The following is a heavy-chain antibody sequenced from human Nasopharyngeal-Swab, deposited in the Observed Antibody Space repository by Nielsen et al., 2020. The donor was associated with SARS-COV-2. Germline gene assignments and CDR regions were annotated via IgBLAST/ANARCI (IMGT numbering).Heavy chain of an antibody. V-gene: IGHV4-59*01. Sequence: WIRQPPGKGLEWIGYIYYSGSTNYNPSLKSRVTISVDTSKNQFSLKLSSVTAADTAVYYCARGYRSSYFSYYYYGLDVWGQGTTVTVSS. CDR2: IYYSGST. CDR3: ARGYRSSYFSYYYYGLDV. J-gene: IGHJ6*02. D-gene: IGHD6-6*01.